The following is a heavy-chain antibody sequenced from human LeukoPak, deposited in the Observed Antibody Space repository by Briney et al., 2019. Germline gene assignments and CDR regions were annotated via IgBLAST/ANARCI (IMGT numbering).Heavy chain of an antibody. J-gene: IGHJ4*02. Sequence: GGSLRLSCAASGFTFSSYAMHWVRQASGKGLEWVAVISYDGSNKYYADSVKGRFTISRDNSKNTLYLQMNSLRAEDTAVYYCAKDPQGKWELVGNFDYWGQGTLVTVSS. CDR1: GFTFSSYA. CDR3: AKDPQGKWELVGNFDY. CDR2: ISYDGSNK. V-gene: IGHV3-30*18. D-gene: IGHD1-26*01.